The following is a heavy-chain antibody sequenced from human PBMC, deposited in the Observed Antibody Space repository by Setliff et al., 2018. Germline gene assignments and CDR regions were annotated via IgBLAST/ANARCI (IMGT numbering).Heavy chain of an antibody. CDR3: ARGLYCSSTSCYPFYYYYYGMDV. J-gene: IGHJ6*02. V-gene: IGHV1-46*01. D-gene: IGHD2-2*01. Sequence: ASVKVSCKASGYTFTSYYVHWVRQAPGQGLEWMGLINPSGGSTSYAQKFQGRVTMTRDTSTSTVYMELSSLRSEDTAVYYCARGLYCSSTSCYPFYYYYYGMDVWGQGTTVTVSS. CDR1: GYTFTSYY. CDR2: INPSGGST.